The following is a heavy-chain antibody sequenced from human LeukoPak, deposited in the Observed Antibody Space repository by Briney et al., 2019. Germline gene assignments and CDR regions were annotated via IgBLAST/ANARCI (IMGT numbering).Heavy chain of an antibody. D-gene: IGHD6-13*01. Sequence: SETLSLTCTVSGGSIRNYYWSWIRQPPGKGLEWIGHIYYSGSTNYNPSLKSRITISVDTSKNQFSLKLSSVTAADTALYYCVSIAADGTYFQHWGQGTLVTVSS. V-gene: IGHV4-59*08. CDR2: IYYSGST. CDR3: VSIAADGTYFQH. J-gene: IGHJ1*01. CDR1: GGSIRNYY.